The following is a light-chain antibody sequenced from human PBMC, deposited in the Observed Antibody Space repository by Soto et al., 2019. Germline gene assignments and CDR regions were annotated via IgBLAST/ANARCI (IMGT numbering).Light chain of an antibody. V-gene: IGLV2-23*03. CDR2: DGS. Sequence: QSVLTQPASMSGSPGQSITISCTGTSSDVGSYNLVSWYQQFPDKAPKLIIYDGSERPSGVSDRFSGSKSGNTASLTISGLRAEAEAEYDCSSYATSSSFAYVFGTGTKVTVL. J-gene: IGLJ1*01. CDR3: SSYATSSSFAYV. CDR1: SSDVGSYNL.